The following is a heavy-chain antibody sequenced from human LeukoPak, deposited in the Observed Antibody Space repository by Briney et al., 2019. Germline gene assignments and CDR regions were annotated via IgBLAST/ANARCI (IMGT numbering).Heavy chain of an antibody. CDR2: INHSGST. V-gene: IGHV4-34*01. J-gene: IGHJ6*03. CDR1: GGSFSGYY. D-gene: IGHD6-19*01. Sequence: PSETLSLTCAVYGGSFSGYYWSWIRQPPGKGLEWIGEINHSGSTYYNPSLKSRVTISVDTSKNQFSLKLSSVTAADTAVYYCARVSYSSGWRDYYYYYMDVWGKGTTVTVSS. CDR3: ARVSYSSGWRDYYYYYMDV.